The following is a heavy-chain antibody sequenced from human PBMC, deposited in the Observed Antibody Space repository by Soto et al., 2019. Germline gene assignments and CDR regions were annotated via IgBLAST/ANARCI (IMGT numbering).Heavy chain of an antibody. Sequence: GGSLRLSCAASGFPFSDSAIHWVRQASGKGLEWVGRIRSKPNNYATAYAASVKGRFTISRDESHNTAYLQMDSLKTEDTALYYCAKGAVPSPFDYWGQGTLVTVSS. CDR3: AKGAVPSPFDY. J-gene: IGHJ4*02. CDR2: IRSKPNNYAT. CDR1: GFPFSDSA. V-gene: IGHV3-73*01. D-gene: IGHD6-19*01.